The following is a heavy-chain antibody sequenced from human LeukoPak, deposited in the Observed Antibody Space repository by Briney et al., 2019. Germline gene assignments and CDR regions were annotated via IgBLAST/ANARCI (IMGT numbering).Heavy chain of an antibody. D-gene: IGHD4-11*01. J-gene: IGHJ4*02. V-gene: IGHV4-61*02. CDR2: IYTSGST. CDR3: ARDEGTVSSD. Sequence: SETLSLTCAVSGGSISSGGYSWSWIRQPAGKGLEWLGRIYTSGSTTYNPSLKSRVTISVDTSKNQFSLKLSSVTAADTAVYYCARDEGTVSSDWGQGTLVTVSS. CDR1: GGSISSGGYS.